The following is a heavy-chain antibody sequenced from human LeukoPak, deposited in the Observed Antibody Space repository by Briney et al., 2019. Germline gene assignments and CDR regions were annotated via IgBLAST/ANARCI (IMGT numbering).Heavy chain of an antibody. D-gene: IGHD3-22*01. Sequence: GGSLRLSCAASGFTFSSYSMNWVRQAPGKGLEWVSSISSSSSYIYYADSVKGRFTISRDSAKNSLYLQMNSLRAEDTALYYCAKDLDRRYWYFDLWGRGTLVTVSS. CDR3: AKDLDRRYWYFDL. CDR1: GFTFSSYS. CDR2: ISSSSSYI. J-gene: IGHJ2*01. V-gene: IGHV3-21*04.